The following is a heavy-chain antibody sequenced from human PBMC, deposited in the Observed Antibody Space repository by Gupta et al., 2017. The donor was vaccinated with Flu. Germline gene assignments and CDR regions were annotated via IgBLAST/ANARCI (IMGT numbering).Heavy chain of an antibody. CDR1: GGSISSYY. D-gene: IGHD4-17*01. J-gene: IGHJ6*02. CDR2: IYYSGST. CDR3: ARDNRLVYGDYARDYYYYGMDV. V-gene: IGHV4-59*01. Sequence: QVQLQESGPGLVKPSETLSLTCTVSGGSISSYYWSWIRQPPGKGLEWIGYIYYSGSTNYNPSLKSRVTISVDTSKNQFSLKLSSVTAADTAVYYCARDNRLVYGDYARDYYYYGMDVWGQGTTVTVSS.